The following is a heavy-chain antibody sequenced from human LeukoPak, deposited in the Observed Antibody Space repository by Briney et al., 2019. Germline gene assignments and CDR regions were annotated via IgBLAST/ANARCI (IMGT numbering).Heavy chain of an antibody. CDR3: AKDWEYCSSTSCYSRRRVFDP. D-gene: IGHD2-2*01. Sequence: GGSLRLSCAASGFTFSSYGMHWVRQAPGKGLERVAFIRYDGSNKYYADSVQGRFTISRDNSKNTLYLLMNSLRTEDTAAYYCAKDWEYCSSTSCYSRRRVFDPWGQGTLVTVSS. CDR1: GFTFSSYG. CDR2: IRYDGSNK. J-gene: IGHJ5*02. V-gene: IGHV3-30*02.